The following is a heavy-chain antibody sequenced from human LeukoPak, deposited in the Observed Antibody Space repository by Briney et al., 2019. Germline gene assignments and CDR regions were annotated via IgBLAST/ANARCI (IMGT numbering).Heavy chain of an antibody. CDR3: AGAYGTDYGLDV. V-gene: IGHV3-30*09. CDR1: RFTFSKYD. CDR2: ISFDGTNK. Sequence: GGSLRLSCAASRFTFSKYDMHWVRQAPGKGLEWTAFISFDGTNKDYADSVKDRFAISRDNSKNTLYLEMSSLRPEDTATYVCAGAYGTDYGLDVWGRGTTVTVSS. D-gene: IGHD4/OR15-4a*01. J-gene: IGHJ6*02.